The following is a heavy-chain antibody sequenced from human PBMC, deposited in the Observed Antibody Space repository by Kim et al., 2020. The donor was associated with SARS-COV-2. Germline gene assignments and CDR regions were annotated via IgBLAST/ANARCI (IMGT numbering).Heavy chain of an antibody. CDR1: GGSISSYY. J-gene: IGHJ4*02. V-gene: IGHV4-59*08. Sequence: SETLSLTCTVSGGSISSYYWSWIRQPPGKGLEWIGYIYYSGSTNYNPSLKSRVTISVDTSKNQFSLKLSSVTAADTAVYYCARQVPYSYGSYYFDYWGQGTLVTVSS. CDR3: ARQVPYSYGSYYFDY. D-gene: IGHD5-18*01. CDR2: IYYSGST.